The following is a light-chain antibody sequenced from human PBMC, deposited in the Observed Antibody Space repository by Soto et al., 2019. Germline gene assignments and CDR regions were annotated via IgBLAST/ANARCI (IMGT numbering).Light chain of an antibody. CDR2: GAS. CDR1: QSVSSSY. Sequence: EIVLTQSPGTLSLSPGERATLSCRASQSVSSSYLAWYQQKPGQAPRLLIYGASSRATGIPDRFGGSGSGTDFTLTISRLEPEDFAVYYCQQYGGSPPWTFGQGTKVEIK. CDR3: QQYGGSPPWT. V-gene: IGKV3-20*01. J-gene: IGKJ1*01.